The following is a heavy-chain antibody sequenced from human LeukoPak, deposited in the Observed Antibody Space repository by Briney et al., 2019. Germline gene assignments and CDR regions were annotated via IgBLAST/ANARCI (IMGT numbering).Heavy chain of an antibody. D-gene: IGHD6-13*01. Sequence: GGSLRLSCAASEFTFSNYAMHWVRQAPGKGLEWVSAISGTGGNTYYADSVKGRFTISRDNSRNTLYLQMNSLRAEDTAVYFCAKVHSRSWNDGEFFQYWGQGTLVTVSA. J-gene: IGHJ1*01. CDR1: EFTFSNYA. CDR2: ISGTGGNT. CDR3: AKVHSRSWNDGEFFQY. V-gene: IGHV3-23*01.